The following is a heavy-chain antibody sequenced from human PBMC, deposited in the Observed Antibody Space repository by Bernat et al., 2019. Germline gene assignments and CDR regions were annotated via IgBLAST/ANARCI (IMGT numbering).Heavy chain of an antibody. D-gene: IGHD6-13*01. V-gene: IGHV3-30-3*01. Sequence: QVQLVESGGGVVQPGRSLRLSCAASGFTFSSYAMHWVRQAPGKGLEWVAVISYDGSNKYYADSVKGRFTIPRDNSKNTLYLQMNSLRAEDTAVYYCAIAAAVVDYWGQGTLVTVSS. CDR2: ISYDGSNK. CDR1: GFTFSSYA. J-gene: IGHJ4*02. CDR3: AIAAAVVDY.